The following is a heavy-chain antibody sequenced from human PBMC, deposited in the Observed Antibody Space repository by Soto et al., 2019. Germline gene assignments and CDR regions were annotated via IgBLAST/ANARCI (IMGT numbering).Heavy chain of an antibody. D-gene: IGHD2-8*01. CDR2: INSDGSST. CDR3: ARARLMMKAFDI. V-gene: IGHV3-74*01. CDR1: GFTFSSYW. Sequence: PGGSLRLSCAASGFTFSSYWMHSVRQAPGKGLVWVSRINSDGSSTSYADSVKGRFTISRDNAKNTLYLQMNSLRAEDTAVYYCARARLMMKAFDIWGQGTMVTVSS. J-gene: IGHJ3*02.